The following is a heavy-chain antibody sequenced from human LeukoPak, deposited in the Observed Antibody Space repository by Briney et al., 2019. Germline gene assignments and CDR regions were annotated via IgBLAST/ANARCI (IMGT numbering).Heavy chain of an antibody. D-gene: IGHD6-19*01. J-gene: IGHJ4*02. V-gene: IGHV1-18*01. CDR1: GYTFTSYG. CDR2: ISAYNGNT. Sequence: GGSVKVSCKASGYTFTSYGISWVRQAPGHGLEWMGWISAYNGNTNYAQKLQGRVTMTTDTSTSTAYMELRSLRSDDTAVYYCARENPRAVAGNFDYWGQGTLVTVSS. CDR3: ARENPRAVAGNFDY.